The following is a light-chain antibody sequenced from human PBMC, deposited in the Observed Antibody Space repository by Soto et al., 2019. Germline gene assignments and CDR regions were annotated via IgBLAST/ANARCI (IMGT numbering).Light chain of an antibody. J-gene: IGKJ3*01. Sequence: DIVMTQSPDPLAVSLGERATINCKSSQSVFYSSNNKNYLAWYQQKPGQPPKLLIYWASTRESGVPDRFSGSGSGTDFTLTISSLQAEDVAVYYCQQYYSNPPGITFGPGTKVDIK. CDR2: WAS. CDR3: QQYYSNPPGIT. V-gene: IGKV4-1*01. CDR1: QSVFYSSNNKNY.